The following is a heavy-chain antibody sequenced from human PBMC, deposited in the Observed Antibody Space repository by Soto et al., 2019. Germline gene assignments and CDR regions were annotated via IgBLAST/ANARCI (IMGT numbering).Heavy chain of an antibody. Sequence: PSETLSLTCTVSGDSVSTYWWCWIRQPPGKGLEGIAYIYNTGSTNYNPSLKSRVTISLDESKNQFSLKLSSVTAADTAVYYCSRGPGASGTYHYYFDYWGPGTLVTVSS. CDR1: GDSVSTYW. V-gene: IGHV4-59*02. J-gene: IGHJ4*02. D-gene: IGHD3-10*01. CDR3: SRGPGASGTYHYYFDY. CDR2: IYNTGST.